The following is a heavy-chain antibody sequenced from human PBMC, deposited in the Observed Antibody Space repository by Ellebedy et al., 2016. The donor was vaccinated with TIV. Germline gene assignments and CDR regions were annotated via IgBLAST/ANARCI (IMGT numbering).Heavy chain of an antibody. CDR2: MFHSGST. V-gene: IGHV4-38-2*02. CDR1: HYAISGGYY. D-gene: IGHD5-18*01. Sequence: SETLSLXXTVSHYAISGGYYWGWIRQTPGKGLEWIVSMFHSGSTYYNPSLKSRVTISVDRSRNKFSLDLRSVTAADTAVYYCARGRHSYGYEWLDTWGQGTLASVSS. CDR3: ARGRHSYGYEWLDT. J-gene: IGHJ5*02.